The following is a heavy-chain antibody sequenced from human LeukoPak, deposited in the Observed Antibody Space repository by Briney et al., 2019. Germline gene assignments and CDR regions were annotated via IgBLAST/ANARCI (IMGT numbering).Heavy chain of an antibody. CDR3: ARMVDHAVAGFDAFDI. Sequence: SGPTLVNPTQTLTLTCTFSGFSLSTSGMRVSWIRQPSGKALEWLARIDWDEDKFYSTSLKTRLTISKDTSKNQVVLAMTNMDPVDTATYYCARMVDHAVAGFDAFDIWGQGTRVTVS. CDR2: IDWDEDK. J-gene: IGHJ3*02. V-gene: IGHV2-70*04. CDR1: GFSLSTSGMR. D-gene: IGHD6-19*01.